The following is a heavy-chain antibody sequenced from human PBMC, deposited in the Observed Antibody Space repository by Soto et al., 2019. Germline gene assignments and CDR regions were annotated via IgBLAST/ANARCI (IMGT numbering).Heavy chain of an antibody. D-gene: IGHD3-22*01. CDR1: GFTFSRYA. J-gene: IGHJ4*02. CDR2: ISGSGGST. CDR3: AKTQDSSGYLHTSYFDY. Sequence: PVGSLRLSCAASGFTFSRYAMSWVRQAPGKGLEWVSAISGSGGSTYYADSVKGRFTISRDNSKNTLYLQMNSLRAEDTAVYYCAKTQDSSGYLHTSYFDYWGQGTLVTVSS. V-gene: IGHV3-23*01.